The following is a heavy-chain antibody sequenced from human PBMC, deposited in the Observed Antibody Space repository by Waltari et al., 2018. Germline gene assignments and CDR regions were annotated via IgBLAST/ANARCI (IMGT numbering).Heavy chain of an antibody. D-gene: IGHD3-10*01. V-gene: IGHV1-24*01. CDR1: GYTLTELS. Sequence: QVQLVQSGAEVKKPGASVKVSWKVSGYTLTELSMHWVRQAPGKGLEWMGGFDPEDGETIYGQKFKGRVNMTEDTSTDTAYMELNSLRAEDTAIYYCVRDLYGRDDVWGQGTMVTVSS. J-gene: IGHJ3*01. CDR2: FDPEDGET. CDR3: VRDLYGRDDV.